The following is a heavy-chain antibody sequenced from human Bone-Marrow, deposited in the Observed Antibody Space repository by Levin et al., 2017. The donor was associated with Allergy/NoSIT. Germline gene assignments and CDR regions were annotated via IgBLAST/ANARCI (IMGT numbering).Heavy chain of an antibody. CDR1: GYTFIGYY. CDR3: ANTLVRSGDVFDI. V-gene: IGHV1-2*02. D-gene: IGHD3-10*01. J-gene: IGHJ3*02. CDR2: INPNSGVT. Sequence: ASVKVSCKASGYTFIGYYMHWIRQAPGQGPEWMGWINPNSGVTDSAQKFQGRVTMTRDTSISTAYIELRSLRSDDTAVYYCANTLVRSGDVFDIWGQGTMVTVSS.